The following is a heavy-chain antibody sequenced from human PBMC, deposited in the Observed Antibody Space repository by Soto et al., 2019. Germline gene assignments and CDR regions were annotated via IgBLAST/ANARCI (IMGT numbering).Heavy chain of an antibody. CDR1: GFTVSSNY. D-gene: IGHD3-3*01. CDR3: AREARFLEWLLYGWFDP. CDR2: IYSGGST. Sequence: EVQLVESGGGLVQPGGSLRLSCAASGFTVSSNYMSWVRQAPGKGLEWVSVIYSGGSTYYADSVKGRFTISRDNSKNTLYLQMNSLRAEDTAVYYCAREARFLEWLLYGWFDPWGQGTLVTVSS. J-gene: IGHJ5*02. V-gene: IGHV3-66*01.